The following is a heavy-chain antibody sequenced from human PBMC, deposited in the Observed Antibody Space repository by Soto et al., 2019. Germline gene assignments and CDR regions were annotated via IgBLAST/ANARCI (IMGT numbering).Heavy chain of an antibody. D-gene: IGHD2-15*01. Sequence: ESLKLSCKGSGYGFSLHWVAWLRQMPGTGLEWVGIISPGNSNTMYSPSFQGQVTISADTALSTPYLQWDTLKPSDTAIYFCASDSQRDGGKCPMGGVDMCGKETMLT. CDR3: ASDSQRDGGKCPMGGVDM. J-gene: IGHJ3*02. V-gene: IGHV5-51*01. CDR1: GYGFSLHW. CDR2: ISPGNSNT.